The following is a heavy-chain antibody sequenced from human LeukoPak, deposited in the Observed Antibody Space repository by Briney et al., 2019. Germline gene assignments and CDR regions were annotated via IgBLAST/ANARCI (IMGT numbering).Heavy chain of an antibody. Sequence: GSLRLSCAASGFTFSSYSMNWVRQAPGKGLEWVSSISSSSSYIYYADSVKGRFTISRDNAKNSLYLQMNSLRAEDTAVYYCARGMFRGFYGMDVWGQGTTVTVSS. D-gene: IGHD3-10*02. J-gene: IGHJ6*02. CDR2: ISSSSSYI. CDR1: GFTFSSYS. CDR3: ARGMFRGFYGMDV. V-gene: IGHV3-21*01.